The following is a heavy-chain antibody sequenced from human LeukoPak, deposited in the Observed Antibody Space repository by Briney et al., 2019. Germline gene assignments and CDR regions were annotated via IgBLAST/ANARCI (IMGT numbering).Heavy chain of an antibody. CDR2: IRSKANSYAT. V-gene: IGHV3-73*01. Sequence: GGSLKLSCAASGFTFSGSAMHWVRQASGKGLEWVGRIRSKANSYATAYAASVKGRFTISRDDSKNTAYLQMNSLKTEDTAVYYCTSAASYYDFWSGSNPSFDYWGQGTLVTVSS. CDR3: TSAASYYDFWSGSNPSFDY. CDR1: GFTFSGSA. J-gene: IGHJ4*02. D-gene: IGHD3-3*01.